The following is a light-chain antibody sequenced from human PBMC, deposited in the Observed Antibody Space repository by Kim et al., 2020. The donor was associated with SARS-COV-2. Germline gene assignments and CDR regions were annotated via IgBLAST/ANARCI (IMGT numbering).Light chain of an antibody. CDR1: SNNVGNLG. J-gene: IGLJ3*02. Sequence: RPTATLTCTGNSNNVGNLGAVWLHQHQGHPPKVLSYRNTNRPSGISERLSSSRAGNTASLTITGLQPEDEGDYDCSAWDSRLSAWVFGGGTRLTVL. CDR2: RNT. V-gene: IGLV10-54*01. CDR3: SAWDSRLSAWV.